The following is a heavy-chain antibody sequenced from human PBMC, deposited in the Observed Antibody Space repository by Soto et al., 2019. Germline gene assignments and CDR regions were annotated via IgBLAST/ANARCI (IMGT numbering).Heavy chain of an antibody. CDR3: ARGRIVGATPFIY. J-gene: IGHJ4*02. D-gene: IGHD1-26*01. V-gene: IGHV3-23*01. Sequence: GGSLRLSCAASGFTFSSYAMSWVRQAPGKGLEWVSTISSSGGSTFYADSVKGRFTISRDDSKSTLYLQVNSLRAGDTAVYYCARGRIVGATPFIYWGQGTLVTVSS. CDR1: GFTFSSYA. CDR2: ISSSGGST.